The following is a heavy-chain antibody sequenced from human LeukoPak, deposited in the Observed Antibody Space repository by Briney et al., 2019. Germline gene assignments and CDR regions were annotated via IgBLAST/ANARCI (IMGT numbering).Heavy chain of an antibody. CDR2: INPNSGGT. J-gene: IGHJ4*02. Sequence: ASVKVSCKASGYTFTGYYMHWVRQAPGQGPEWMGWINPNSGGTNYAQKFQGRVTMTRDTSISTAYMELSRLRSDDTAVYYCARDLKYSSGWLRAGDWGQGTLVTVSS. D-gene: IGHD6-19*01. V-gene: IGHV1-2*02. CDR3: ARDLKYSSGWLRAGD. CDR1: GYTFTGYY.